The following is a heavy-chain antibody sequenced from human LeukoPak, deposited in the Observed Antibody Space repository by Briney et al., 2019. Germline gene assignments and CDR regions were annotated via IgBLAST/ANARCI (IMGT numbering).Heavy chain of an antibody. CDR1: GFTFSSYE. CDR3: AKDQEDYGDLDY. V-gene: IGHV3-48*03. J-gene: IGHJ4*02. CDR2: ISSSGSTI. D-gene: IGHD4-17*01. Sequence: GGSLRLSCAASGFTFSSYEMNWVRQAPGKGLEWVSYISSSGSTIYYADSVKGRFTISRDNSKNTLYLQMNSLRAEDTAVYYCAKDQEDYGDLDYWGQGTLVTVSS.